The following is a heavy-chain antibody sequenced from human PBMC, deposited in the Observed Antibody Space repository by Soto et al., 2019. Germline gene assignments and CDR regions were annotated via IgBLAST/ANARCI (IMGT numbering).Heavy chain of an antibody. V-gene: IGHV3-30*18. CDR3: AKVGARGIAAAIEYFQH. J-gene: IGHJ1*01. D-gene: IGHD6-13*01. CDR2: ISYDGSNK. Sequence: QVQLVESGGGVVQPGRSLRLSCAASGFTFSSYGMHWVRQAPGKGLEWVAVISYDGSNKYYADSVKGRFTISRDNSKNTLYLQMNSLRAEDTAVYYCAKVGARGIAAAIEYFQHWGQGTLVTVSS. CDR1: GFTFSSYG.